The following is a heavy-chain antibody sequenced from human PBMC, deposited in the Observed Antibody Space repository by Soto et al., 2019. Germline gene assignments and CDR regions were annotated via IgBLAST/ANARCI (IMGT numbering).Heavy chain of an antibody. CDR1: IXSSNW. CDR2: IYHSGST. D-gene: IGHD1-26*01. J-gene: IGHJ4*02. Sequence: IXSSNWWSWVRQPPGKGLAWIGEIYHSGSTNYNPSLKSRVTISVDTSKNQFSLKLSSVTAADTAVYYCARRYGSAIDYWGQGTLVTVSS. V-gene: IGHV4-4*02. CDR3: ARRYGSAIDY.